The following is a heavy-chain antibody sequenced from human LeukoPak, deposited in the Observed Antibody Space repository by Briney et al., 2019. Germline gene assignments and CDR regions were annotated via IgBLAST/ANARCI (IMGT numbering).Heavy chain of an antibody. Sequence: ASVKVSCKASGYTFTSYGISWVRQAPGQGLEWMGWISAYNGNTSYAQKLQGRVTMTTDTSTSTAYMELRSLRSDDTAVYYCARVTTWLLNGPRQSWFDPWGQGTLVTVSS. CDR2: ISAYNGNT. CDR3: ARVTTWLLNGPRQSWFDP. CDR1: GYTFTSYG. D-gene: IGHD3-22*01. V-gene: IGHV1-18*01. J-gene: IGHJ5*02.